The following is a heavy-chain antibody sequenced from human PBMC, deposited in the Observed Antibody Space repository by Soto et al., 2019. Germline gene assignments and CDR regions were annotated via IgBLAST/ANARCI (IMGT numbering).Heavy chain of an antibody. J-gene: IGHJ6*02. Sequence: SETLSLTCTVSGGSVSSSSYYWGWIRQPPGKGLEWIGSIYYSGSTYYNPSLKSRVTISVDTSKNQFSLKLSSVTAADTAVYYCARQPRYSSSWYSSPYYGMDVWGQGTTVTVSS. CDR1: GGSVSSSSYY. CDR2: IYYSGST. D-gene: IGHD6-13*01. V-gene: IGHV4-39*01. CDR3: ARQPRYSSSWYSSPYYGMDV.